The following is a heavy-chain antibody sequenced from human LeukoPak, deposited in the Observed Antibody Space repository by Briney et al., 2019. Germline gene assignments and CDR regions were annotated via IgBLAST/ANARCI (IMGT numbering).Heavy chain of an antibody. CDR2: ISYNGSA. Sequence: SESLSLTCTVSDGSISNFYWTWIRQPPGKGLEWIGYISYNGSATYNPSLKSRVTISVHTSKKQFSLKLTSVTTADTAVYYCARGGGHDYGDYVGLAWGQGTLVTVSS. J-gene: IGHJ5*02. D-gene: IGHD4-17*01. V-gene: IGHV4-59*01. CDR1: DGSISNFY. CDR3: ARGGGHDYGDYVGLA.